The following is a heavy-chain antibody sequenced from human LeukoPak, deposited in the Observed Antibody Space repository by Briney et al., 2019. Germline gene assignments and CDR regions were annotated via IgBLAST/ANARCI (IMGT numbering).Heavy chain of an antibody. CDR3: ATHPKITMVNI. D-gene: IGHD3-10*01. Sequence: GGSLRLSCAASGFTFSTYWMTWVRQAPGKGLEWLANIRQDGSEKYYVDSVKGRFTISRDNAKNSLYLQMNSLRAEDTAVYYCATHPKITMVNIWGQGTLVTVSS. CDR1: GFTFSTYW. CDR2: IRQDGSEK. V-gene: IGHV3-7*01. J-gene: IGHJ4*02.